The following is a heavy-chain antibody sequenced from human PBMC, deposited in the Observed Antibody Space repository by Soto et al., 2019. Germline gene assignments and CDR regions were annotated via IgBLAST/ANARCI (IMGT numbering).Heavy chain of an antibody. V-gene: IGHV1-69*12. Sequence: QVQLVQSGAEVKKPASSVKVSCKASGGTFSSYAISWVRQAPGQGLEWMGGIIPIFGTADYAQKFQGRVMITADESTSTAYMELSSLRSEDTAVYYCATHWTGVRRYYYGMDVWGQGTTVTVSS. CDR1: GGTFSSYA. D-gene: IGHD2-8*02. J-gene: IGHJ6*02. CDR3: ATHWTGVRRYYYGMDV. CDR2: IIPIFGTA.